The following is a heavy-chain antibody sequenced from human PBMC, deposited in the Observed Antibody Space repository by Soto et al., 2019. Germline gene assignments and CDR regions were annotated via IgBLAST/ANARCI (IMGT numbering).Heavy chain of an antibody. J-gene: IGHJ4*01. D-gene: IGHD6-19*01. CDR2: IYHSGST. V-gene: IGHV4-59*08. CDR3: ARVHVMVVAGSTFDY. CDR1: GDSINNYY. Sequence: PSETLSLTCTVSGDSINNYYWSWIRQPPGKGLEWIGYIYHSGSTDYNPSLKSRVTISVDTSNNQFSLKLTSVTAADTAVYYCARVHVMVVAGSTFDYRGHGTLVTLSS.